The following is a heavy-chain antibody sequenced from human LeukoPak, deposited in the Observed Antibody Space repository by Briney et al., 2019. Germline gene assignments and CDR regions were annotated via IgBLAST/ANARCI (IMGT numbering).Heavy chain of an antibody. J-gene: IGHJ6*02. CDR3: ACRELMDV. Sequence: ASETLSLTCAVYGGSFSDYCWSWIRQTPGRGLEWIGEINHSGSANYNPSLESRVTISIDTSKNQFSLKLSSVTAADTAVYYCACRELMDVWGQGTTVTVSS. CDR2: INHSGSA. V-gene: IGHV4-34*01. CDR1: GGSFSDYC. D-gene: IGHD1-7*01.